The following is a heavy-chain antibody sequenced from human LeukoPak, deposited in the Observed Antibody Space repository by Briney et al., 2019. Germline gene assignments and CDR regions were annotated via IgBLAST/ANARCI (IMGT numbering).Heavy chain of an antibody. Sequence: SETLSLTCTVSGYSISSGYYWGWIRQPPGKGLEWIGSIYHSGSTYYNPSLKSRVTISVDTSKNQFPLKLSSVTAADTVVYYCARDFGGEFDYWGQGTLVTVSS. CDR3: ARDFGGEFDY. D-gene: IGHD3-3*01. CDR1: GYSISSGYY. V-gene: IGHV4-38-2*02. J-gene: IGHJ4*02. CDR2: IYHSGST.